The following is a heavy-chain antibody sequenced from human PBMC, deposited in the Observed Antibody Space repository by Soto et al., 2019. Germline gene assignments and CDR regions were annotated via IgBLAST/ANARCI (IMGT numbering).Heavy chain of an antibody. V-gene: IGHV1-18*01. Sequence: ASVKVSCKASGYTFTSYGISWVRQAPGQGLEWMGWISAYNGNTNYAQKLQGRVTMTTDTSTSTAYMELRSLRSDDTAVYYCAVVEQQLVRHYYYYMDVWGKGTTVTVSS. CDR1: GYTFTSYG. J-gene: IGHJ6*03. D-gene: IGHD6-13*01. CDR3: AVVEQQLVRHYYYYMDV. CDR2: ISAYNGNT.